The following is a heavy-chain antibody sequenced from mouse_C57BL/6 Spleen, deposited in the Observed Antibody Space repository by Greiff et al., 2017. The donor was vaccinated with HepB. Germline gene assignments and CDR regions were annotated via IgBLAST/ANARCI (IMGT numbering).Heavy chain of an antibody. CDR3: ARGGSSHAWFAY. Sequence: VQLQQSGAELARPGASVKMSCKASGYTFTSYTMHWVKQRPGQGLEWIGYINPSSGYTKYNQKFKDKATLTADKSSRTAYMQLSSLTSEDSAVYYCARGGSSHAWFAYWGQGTLVTVSA. J-gene: IGHJ3*01. D-gene: IGHD1-1*01. V-gene: IGHV1-4*01. CDR1: GYTFTSYT. CDR2: INPSSGYT.